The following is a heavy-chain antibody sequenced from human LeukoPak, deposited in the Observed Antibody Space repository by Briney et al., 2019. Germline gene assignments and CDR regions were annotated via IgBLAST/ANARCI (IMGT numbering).Heavy chain of an antibody. J-gene: IGHJ6*01. CDR3: ARDQNKYDSSGSYYYQYGMDV. CDR1: GGSISSGDYY. V-gene: IGHV4-30-4*01. CDR2: IYYSANT. Sequence: SQTLSLTCTVSGGSISSGDYYWTWIRQPPGKGLEWIEYIYYSANTHYNPSLKSGVSISVDTATTQFSMHLSSVTAADTAVYYCARDQNKYDSSGSYYYQYGMDVWGEGTTVTVSS. D-gene: IGHD3-22*01.